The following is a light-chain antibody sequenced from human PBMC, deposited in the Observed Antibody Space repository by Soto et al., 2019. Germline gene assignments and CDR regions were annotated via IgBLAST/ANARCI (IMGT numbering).Light chain of an antibody. CDR1: QSISSY. V-gene: IGKV1-39*01. CDR3: QQTYTTPFT. J-gene: IGKJ4*01. CDR2: VGS. Sequence: DIQMTQSPSSLSASVGDRVTITCRASQSISSYLSWYQQKPGKAPKRLIYVGSTLQSGIPSRFSGSGSWTYFTLTISSMQPEDFATYFCQQTYTTPFTFGGGTKVDVK.